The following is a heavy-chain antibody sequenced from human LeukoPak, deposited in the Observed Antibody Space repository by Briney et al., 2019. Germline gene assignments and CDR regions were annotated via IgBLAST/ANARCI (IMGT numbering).Heavy chain of an antibody. J-gene: IGHJ6*03. CDR1: GGSISSYY. D-gene: IGHD3-10*01. CDR3: ARGGSGSYYNDYYYYYMDV. Sequence: SETLSLTCTVSGGSISSYYWSWIRQPPGKGLEWIGCIYYSGSTNYNPSLKSRVTISVDTSKNQFSLKLSSVTAADTAVYYCARGGSGSYYNDYYYYYMDVWGKGTTVTISS. V-gene: IGHV4-59*01. CDR2: IYYSGST.